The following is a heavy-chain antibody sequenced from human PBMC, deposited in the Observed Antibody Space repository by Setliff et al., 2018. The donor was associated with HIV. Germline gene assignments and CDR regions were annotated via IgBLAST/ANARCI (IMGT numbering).Heavy chain of an antibody. CDR3: ARHPWGTMLRGEFDP. CDR2: IYYTGST. V-gene: IGHV4-39*01. CDR1: GGSIPSSSYY. Sequence: KPSETLSLTCTVSGGSIPSSSYYWGWIRQPPGKGLEWIGSIYYTGSTYYNPSLKSRVTISVDTSKNQFSLKLISVTAADTAVCYCARHPWGTMLRGEFDPWGQGTLVTVSS. J-gene: IGHJ5*02. D-gene: IGHD3-10*01.